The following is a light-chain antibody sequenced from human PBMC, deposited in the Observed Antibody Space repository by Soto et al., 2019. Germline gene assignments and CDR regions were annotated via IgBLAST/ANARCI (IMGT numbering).Light chain of an antibody. J-gene: IGKJ5*01. CDR2: AAS. V-gene: IGKV1-8*01. CDR1: QGISSY. CDR3: QQYYSYPPSIT. Sequence: AIRMTQSPSSFSASTGDRVTITCRASQGISSYLAWYQQKPGKAPKLLIYAASTLQSGVPSRFSGSASGTDFTLTISCLQSEDFATYYCQQYYSYPPSITFGQGTRLEIK.